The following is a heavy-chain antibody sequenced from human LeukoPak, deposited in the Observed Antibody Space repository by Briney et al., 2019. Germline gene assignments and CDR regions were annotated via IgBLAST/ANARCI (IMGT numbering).Heavy chain of an antibody. CDR2: IYRDGSTT. CDR1: GFGFSRYW. Sequence: AGGSLRLSCAASGFGFSRYWMHWVRQAPGTGLKWVSRIYRDGSTTDYADSVKGRFTISRDNSKNTLYLQMNSLRAEDTAVYYCAREEGDYGSNWFDPWGQGTLVTVSS. CDR3: AREEGDYGSNWFDP. D-gene: IGHD3-10*01. J-gene: IGHJ5*02. V-gene: IGHV3-74*01.